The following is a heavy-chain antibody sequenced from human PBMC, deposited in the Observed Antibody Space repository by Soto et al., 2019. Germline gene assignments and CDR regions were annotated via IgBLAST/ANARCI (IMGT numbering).Heavy chain of an antibody. Sequence: EVQLVESGGGLVQPGGSLRLSCAASGFTFSDHHIDWVRQAPGKGLEWVGRSRNKARGYTTEYAPSVKGRFTISRDASRSSVFLEMYSLKNDDTAMYYCVRDDSRGDSSAFDLWGQGTMVTVSS. CDR2: SRNKARGYTT. D-gene: IGHD3-10*01. CDR3: VRDDSRGDSSAFDL. CDR1: GFTFSDHH. J-gene: IGHJ3*01. V-gene: IGHV3-72*01.